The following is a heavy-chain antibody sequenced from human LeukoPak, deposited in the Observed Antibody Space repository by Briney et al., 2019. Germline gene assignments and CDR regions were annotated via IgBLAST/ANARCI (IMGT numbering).Heavy chain of an antibody. D-gene: IGHD6-19*01. CDR3: AKDQRRIAVAGTDFDY. V-gene: IGHV3-23*01. CDR1: GFTFSSYA. Sequence: GGSLRLSCEASGFTFSSYAMSWVRQAPGKGLEWVSGISGSGGSTYYADSVKGRFTISRDNPKNTLYLQMHSLRAEDTAVYYCAKDQRRIAVAGTDFDYWGQGTLVTVSS. CDR2: ISGSGGST. J-gene: IGHJ4*02.